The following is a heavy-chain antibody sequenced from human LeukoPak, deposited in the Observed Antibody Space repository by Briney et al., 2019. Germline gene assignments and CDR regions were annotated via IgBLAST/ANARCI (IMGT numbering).Heavy chain of an antibody. CDR1: GDSITNTNW. D-gene: IGHD3-22*01. J-gene: IGHJ4*02. V-gene: IGHV4-4*02. Sequence: PSGTLSLTCDVSGDSITNTNWWNWVRQSPGKGLKWIGEISHSGNTNYNPSLKSRVTISVDTSKNQFSLKLSSVTAADTAVYYCARDGQYYDSSGLAYWGQGTLVTVSS. CDR3: ARDGQYYDSSGLAY. CDR2: ISHSGNT.